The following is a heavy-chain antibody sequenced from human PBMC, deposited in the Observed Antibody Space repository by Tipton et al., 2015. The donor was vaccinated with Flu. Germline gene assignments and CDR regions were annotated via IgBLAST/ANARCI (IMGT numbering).Heavy chain of an antibody. CDR3: TRRGAAITHYFDY. CDR1: GFAFDDYA. J-gene: IGHJ4*02. Sequence: VQLVQSGGGVVRPGGSLRLSCVASGFAFDDYAMSWVRQAPGKGLEWVSGLNWNGGNSGYADSVKGRFTISRDNAKNSLYLQMNSLRAEDTALYYCTRRGAAITHYFDYWGQGTLVTVSS. V-gene: IGHV3-20*04. CDR2: LNWNGGNS. D-gene: IGHD3-16*01.